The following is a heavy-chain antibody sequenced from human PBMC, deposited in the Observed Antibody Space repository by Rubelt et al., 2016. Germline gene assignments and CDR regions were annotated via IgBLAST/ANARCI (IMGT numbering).Heavy chain of an antibody. D-gene: IGHD2-21*02. CDR2: IYYSGST. CDR1: GGSISSGGYY. V-gene: IGHV4-61*02. J-gene: IGHJ4*02. CDR3: AKNGRYCGGDCYSGEFDY. Sequence: QVQLQESGPGLVKPSQTLSLTCTVSGGSISSGGYYWSWIRQPAGKGLEWIGSIYYSGSTYYNPSLKSRVTISVDTSKNQFSLKLSSVTAADTAVYYCAKNGRYCGGDCYSGEFDYWGQGTLVTVSS.